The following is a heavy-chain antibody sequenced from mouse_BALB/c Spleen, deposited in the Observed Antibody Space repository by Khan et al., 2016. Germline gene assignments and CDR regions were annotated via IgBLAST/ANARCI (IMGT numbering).Heavy chain of an antibody. CDR2: IDPANDNT. CDR1: GFNIKDTY. D-gene: IGHD2-4*01. J-gene: IGHJ3*01. V-gene: IGHV14-3*02. Sequence: VQLKESGAELVKPGASVKLSCTASGFNIKDTYIHWVKQRPEQGLEWIGRIDPANDNTKYDPRFQGKATITAETSSNTAYLQLSSLTSEDTAVYFCARGIYDYGFAYWGQGTLVSVTA. CDR3: ARGIYDYGFAY.